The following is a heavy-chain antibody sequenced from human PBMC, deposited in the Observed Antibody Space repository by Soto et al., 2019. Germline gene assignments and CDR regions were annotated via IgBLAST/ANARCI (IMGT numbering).Heavy chain of an antibody. V-gene: IGHV1-18*01. D-gene: IGHD3-16*01. CDR1: GFTFTSYA. CDR2: ISAYNGNT. Sequence: QVNLVQSGAEVKMPGASVKVSCKASGFTFTSYAFTWVRQAPGQGLEWMGWISAYNGNTNYARNFRGRVTMTTDSSTCTVYMELGSLTSDDPAVYFCARDFTGWPPDGVDSWGQGTLVSVSA. J-gene: IGHJ4*02. CDR3: ARDFTGWPPDGVDS.